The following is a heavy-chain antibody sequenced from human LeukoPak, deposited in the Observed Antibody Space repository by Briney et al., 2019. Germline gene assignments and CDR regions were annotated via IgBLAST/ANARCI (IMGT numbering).Heavy chain of an antibody. CDR3: ATYGGNTAEYFQH. V-gene: IGHV1-69*05. Sequence: VASVKVSCKVSGGIYRITAITWVRQAPGQGLEWMGGIIPMSTTANYAQKLQGRVTITRDDSTSTAYMEVSSLRSEDTALYYCATYGGNTAEYFQHWGQGTLVTVSS. J-gene: IGHJ1*01. CDR2: IIPMSTTA. CDR1: GGIYRITA. D-gene: IGHD4-23*01.